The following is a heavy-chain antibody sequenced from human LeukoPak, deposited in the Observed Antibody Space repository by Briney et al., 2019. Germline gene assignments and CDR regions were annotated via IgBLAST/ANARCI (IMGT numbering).Heavy chain of an antibody. J-gene: IGHJ5*02. Sequence: GGSLRLSCAASRFTFIGYTMNWVRQAPGKGLEWVSSISSRSTYIYYADSVKGRFTISRDNAKNSLYLQMNSLRAEDTAVYYCARDARSWFDPWGQGTLVAVSS. CDR3: ARDARSWFDP. V-gene: IGHV3-21*01. CDR2: ISSRSTYI. CDR1: RFTFIGYT.